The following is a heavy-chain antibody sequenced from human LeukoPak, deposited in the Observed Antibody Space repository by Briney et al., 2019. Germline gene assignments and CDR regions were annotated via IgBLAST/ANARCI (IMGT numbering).Heavy chain of an antibody. Sequence: SETLSLTCTVSGYSISSGYYWGWIRQPPGKGLERIGSIYHSGSTYYNPSLKSRVTISVDTPKNQFSLKLSSVTAADTAVYYCARGGYDFWSGYPKYDYWGQGTLVTVSS. CDR1: GYSISSGYY. J-gene: IGHJ4*02. V-gene: IGHV4-38-2*02. CDR2: IYHSGST. D-gene: IGHD3-3*01. CDR3: ARGGYDFWSGYPKYDY.